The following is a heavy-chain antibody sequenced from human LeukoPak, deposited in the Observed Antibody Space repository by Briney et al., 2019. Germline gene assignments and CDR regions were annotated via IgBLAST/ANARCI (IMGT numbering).Heavy chain of an antibody. CDR2: INPDGSST. D-gene: IGHD7-27*01. CDR1: RFTFSNYW. CDR3: ARDPTYFTNWDLFDY. V-gene: IGHV3-74*01. Sequence: GGSLRLSCAASRFTFSNYWMHWVRQAPGKGLVWVSRINPDGSSTTYADSVKGRFTISRDNSRRTLYLQMNSLRAEDTAVYYCARDPTYFTNWDLFDYWGQGSLVAVSS. J-gene: IGHJ4*02.